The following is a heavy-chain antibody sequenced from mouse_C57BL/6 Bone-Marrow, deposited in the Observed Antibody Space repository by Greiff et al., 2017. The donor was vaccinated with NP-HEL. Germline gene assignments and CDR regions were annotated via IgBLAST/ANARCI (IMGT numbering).Heavy chain of an antibody. J-gene: IGHJ3*01. CDR1: GFNIKDDY. CDR2: IDPENGDT. D-gene: IGHD2-12*01. V-gene: IGHV14-4*01. CDR3: TTDSPPFAY. Sequence: VQLQQSGAELVRPGASVKLSCTASGFNIKDDYMHWVKQRPEQGLEWIGWIDPENGDTEYASKFQGKATITADTSSTTDYLQLSSLTSEDTAVYYCTTDSPPFAYWGQGTLVTVSA.